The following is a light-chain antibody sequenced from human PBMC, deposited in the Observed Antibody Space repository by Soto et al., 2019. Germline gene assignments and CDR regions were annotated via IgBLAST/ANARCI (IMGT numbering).Light chain of an antibody. CDR1: SSDVGGYNY. V-gene: IGLV2-14*01. J-gene: IGLJ1*01. Sequence: QSVLTQPASVSGSPGQSITISCTGTSSDVGGYNYVSWYQQHPGKAPKLMIYEVSNRPSGVSNRFSGSKSGNTASLTISGLQAEDEADYYCSSYTSSSTYVFGNGTKVTGL. CDR2: EVS. CDR3: SSYTSSSTYV.